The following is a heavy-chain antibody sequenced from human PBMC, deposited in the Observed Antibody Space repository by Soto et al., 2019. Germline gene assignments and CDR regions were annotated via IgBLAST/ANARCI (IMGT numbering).Heavy chain of an antibody. Sequence: SETLSLTCTVSGGSISSSSYYWGWIRQPPGKGLEWIGSIYYSGSTYYNPSLKSRVTISVDTSKNQFSLKLSSVTAADTAVYYCASYYGGNKINWGQGTLVTVSS. CDR1: GGSISSSSYY. D-gene: IGHD4-17*01. J-gene: IGHJ4*02. V-gene: IGHV4-39*01. CDR3: ASYYGGNKIN. CDR2: IYYSGST.